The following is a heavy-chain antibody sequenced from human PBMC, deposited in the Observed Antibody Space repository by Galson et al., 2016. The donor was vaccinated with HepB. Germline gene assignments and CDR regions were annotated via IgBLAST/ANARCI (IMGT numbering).Heavy chain of an antibody. Sequence: SLRLSCAASGFTFSNYAMNWVRQAPGKGLEWISVISNSGDTTYYADSERGRFTISRDNSKNTLYLQMNGLRAEDTAVYYCAKDQSDYVWGSYRDGGGYWGQGTLV. D-gene: IGHD3-16*02. J-gene: IGHJ4*02. V-gene: IGHV3-23*01. CDR3: AKDQSDYVWGSYRDGGGY. CDR2: ISNSGDTT. CDR1: GFTFSNYA.